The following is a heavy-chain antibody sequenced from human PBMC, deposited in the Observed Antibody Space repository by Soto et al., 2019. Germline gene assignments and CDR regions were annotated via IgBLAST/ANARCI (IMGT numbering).Heavy chain of an antibody. CDR1: GFTFSDHY. CDR3: ARSGSYARFDY. J-gene: IGHJ4*02. CDR2: IRKKANSYST. Sequence: DVQLVESGGGLVQPGGSLRLSCTASGFTFSDHYMDWVRQAPGKGLEWVGRIRKKANSYSTEYAASVKGRFTVSRDDSKNSLYLQMDSLKIEDTAVYYFARSGSYARFDYWGQGTLVIVSS. V-gene: IGHV3-72*01. D-gene: IGHD1-26*01.